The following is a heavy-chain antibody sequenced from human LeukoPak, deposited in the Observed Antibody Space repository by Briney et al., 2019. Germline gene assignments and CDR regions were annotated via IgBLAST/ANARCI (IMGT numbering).Heavy chain of an antibody. Sequence: SETLSLTCAVYGGSFSGYYWSWIRQPPGKGLEWIGEINHSGSTNYNPSLKSRVTISVDTSKNQFSLKLSSVTAADTAVYYCARLGHMKKDYWGQGTLVTVSS. CDR2: INHSGST. J-gene: IGHJ4*02. CDR3: ARLGHMKKDY. CDR1: GGSFSGYY. V-gene: IGHV4-34*01. D-gene: IGHD7-27*01.